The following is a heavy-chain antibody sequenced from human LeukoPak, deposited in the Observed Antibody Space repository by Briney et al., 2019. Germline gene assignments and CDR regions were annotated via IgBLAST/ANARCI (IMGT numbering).Heavy chain of an antibody. CDR3: ARDEARVLDY. Sequence: SETLSLTCTVSGGSVSSTHYWGWIRQPPGKGLEWIGSIYYGGSTYYNASLRSRVTTSVDTSKNQFSLKLSSVTAADTAVYYCARDEARVLDYWGQGTLVTVSS. CDR2: IYYGGST. J-gene: IGHJ4*02. CDR1: GGSVSSTHY. V-gene: IGHV4-39*07.